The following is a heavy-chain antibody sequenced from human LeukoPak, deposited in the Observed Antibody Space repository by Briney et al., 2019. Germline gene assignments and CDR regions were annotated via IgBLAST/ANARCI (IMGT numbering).Heavy chain of an antibody. CDR1: GLTLSNYN. Sequence: GGSLRLPCSASGLTLSNYNMNWVRRAPEKGLEWISSISGSSDYKYYADSVKGRFTISRDNAKNSLYLQMNSLRADDTAVYYCVRIPNGANFPNWFDPWGQGTLVTVSS. CDR2: ISGSSDYK. J-gene: IGHJ5*02. D-gene: IGHD4/OR15-4a*01. V-gene: IGHV3-21*01. CDR3: VRIPNGANFPNWFDP.